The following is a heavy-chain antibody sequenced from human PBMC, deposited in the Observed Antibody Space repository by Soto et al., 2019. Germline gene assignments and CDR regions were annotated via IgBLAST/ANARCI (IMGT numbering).Heavy chain of an antibody. CDR3: ARGTPAVTNYYYYGMDV. D-gene: IGHD6-13*01. J-gene: IGHJ6*02. Sequence: SPTLSLTCAISGDSVSSNSAAWNWIRQSPSRGLEWLGRTYYRSKWYNDYAVSVKSRITINPDTSKNQFSLQLNSVTPEDTAVYYCARGTPAVTNYYYYGMDVWGQGTTVTVSS. CDR1: GDSVSSNSAA. V-gene: IGHV6-1*01. CDR2: TYYRSKWYN.